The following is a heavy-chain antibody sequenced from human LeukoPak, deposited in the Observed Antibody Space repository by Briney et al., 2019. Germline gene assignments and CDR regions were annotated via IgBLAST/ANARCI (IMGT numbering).Heavy chain of an antibody. CDR3: ARGRHYYDSSGYYYNY. V-gene: IGHV4-34*01. J-gene: IGHJ4*02. CDR1: GASFSAYY. D-gene: IGHD3-22*01. CDR2: INHSGST. Sequence: SETLSLTCAVYGASFSAYYWSWIRQPPGKGLEWIGEINHSGSTNYNPSLKSRVTISLDTSKNQFSLKLNSVTAADTAVYYCARGRHYYDSSGYYYNYWGQGTLVTVS.